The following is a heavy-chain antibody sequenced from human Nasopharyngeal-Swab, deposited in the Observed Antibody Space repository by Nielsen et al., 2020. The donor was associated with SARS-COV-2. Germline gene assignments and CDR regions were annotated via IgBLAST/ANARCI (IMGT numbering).Heavy chain of an antibody. CDR1: GGSMSNYY. CDR2: MYSGGRT. CDR3: ARDLWGATVFDP. D-gene: IGHD1-1*01. Sequence: SETLSLTCTVSGGSMSNYYWTWIRQSPGKGLEWIGYMYSGGRTNYNPSLNSRVTISADMSKNQFSLRLYSVTAADTAVYYCARDLWGATVFDPRGQGLLVTVSS. V-gene: IGHV4-59*01. J-gene: IGHJ5*02.